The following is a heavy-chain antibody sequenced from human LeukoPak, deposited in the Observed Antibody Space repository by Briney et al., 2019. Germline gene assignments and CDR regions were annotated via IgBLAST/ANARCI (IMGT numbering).Heavy chain of an antibody. V-gene: IGHV4-34*01. D-gene: IGHD4-17*01. Sequence: SETLSLTCTVSGGSISSYYWSWIRQPPGKGLEWIGEINHSGSTNYNPSLKSRVTISVDTSKNQFSLKLSSVTAADTAVYYCAREPYGDYPYYYYYGMDVWGQGTTVTVSS. CDR1: GGSISSYY. CDR3: AREPYGDYPYYYYYGMDV. CDR2: INHSGST. J-gene: IGHJ6*02.